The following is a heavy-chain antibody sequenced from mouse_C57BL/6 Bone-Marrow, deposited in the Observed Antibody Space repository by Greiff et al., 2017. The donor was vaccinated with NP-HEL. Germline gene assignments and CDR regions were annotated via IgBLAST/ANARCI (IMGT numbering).Heavy chain of an antibody. CDR3: TRDTYSNYNAY. CDR2: ISSGGDYI. J-gene: IGHJ3*01. Sequence: EVKLMESGEGLVKPGGSLKLSCAASGFTFSSYAMSWVRQTPEKRLEWVAYISSGGDYIYYADTVKGRFTISRDNARNTLYLQMSSLKSEDTAMYYCTRDTYSNYNAYWGQGTLVTVSA. D-gene: IGHD2-5*01. CDR1: GFTFSSYA. V-gene: IGHV5-9-1*02.